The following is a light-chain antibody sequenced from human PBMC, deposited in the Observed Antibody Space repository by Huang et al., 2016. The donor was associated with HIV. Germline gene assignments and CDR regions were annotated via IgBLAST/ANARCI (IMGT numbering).Light chain of an antibody. CDR1: QSVSSN. V-gene: IGKV3-15*01. Sequence: EIVMTQSPATLSVSPGERATLSCRASQSVSSNLAWSQQKPGQAPRLLIYGASTRATGIPARFSGSGSGTEFTLTISSLQSEDFAVYYCQQYNNWPGTFGPGTKVDIK. J-gene: IGKJ3*01. CDR2: GAS. CDR3: QQYNNWPGT.